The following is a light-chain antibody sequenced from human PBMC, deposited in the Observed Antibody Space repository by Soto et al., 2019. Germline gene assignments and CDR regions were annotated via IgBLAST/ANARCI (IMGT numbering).Light chain of an antibody. J-gene: IGKJ4*01. CDR1: QGIGST. CDR3: QRYNRWPLA. Sequence: EIVMTQSPATLSVSPGERATLSCRASQGIGSTLAWYQQKPGQTPRLPIYDAYIRATGVPARFSASGSGTEFTLTINSLQSEDFAVYYCQRYNRWPLAFGGGTKVDIK. V-gene: IGKV3-15*01. CDR2: DAY.